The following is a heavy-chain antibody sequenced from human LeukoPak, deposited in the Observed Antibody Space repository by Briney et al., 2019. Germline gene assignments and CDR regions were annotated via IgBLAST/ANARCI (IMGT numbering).Heavy chain of an antibody. J-gene: IGHJ4*02. D-gene: IGHD3-10*01. CDR1: GFTLSSYA. V-gene: IGHV3-23*01. CDR3: AKGGGYGSGSYYIPIY. Sequence: GGSLRLSCAASGFTLSSYAMSWVRQAPGKGLEWVSAISGSGGSTYYADSVKGRFTISRDNSKNTLYLQMNSLRAEDTAVYYCAKGGGYGSGSYYIPIYWGQGTLVTVSS. CDR2: ISGSGGST.